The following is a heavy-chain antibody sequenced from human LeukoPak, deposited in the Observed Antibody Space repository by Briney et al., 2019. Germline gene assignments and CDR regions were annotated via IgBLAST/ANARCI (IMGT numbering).Heavy chain of an antibody. J-gene: IGHJ6*03. CDR3: ARRNHYFYYMDV. V-gene: IGHV4-4*09. CDR2: IFPSGSA. Sequence: SETLSLTCSVSGGSISSYYWSWIRQSPVKGLEWIGYIFPSGSAFYNPSLESRVTISLDTSENQFSLTLSSVTAADTAVYYCARRNHYFYYMDVWGKGTTVTVSS. CDR1: GGSISSYY.